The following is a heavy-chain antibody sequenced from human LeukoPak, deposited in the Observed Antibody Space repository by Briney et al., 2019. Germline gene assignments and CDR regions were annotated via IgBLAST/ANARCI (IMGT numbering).Heavy chain of an antibody. V-gene: IGHV3-23*01. D-gene: IGHD3-16*02. Sequence: HPGGSLRLSCAASGFTFSSYGMSWVRQAPGKGLEWVSTISGRGDSTYYADSVRGRFTISRDSSEKTMSLQMNSLRAEDTAVYYCAKGGFVILDWGQGTLVTVSS. CDR2: ISGRGDST. CDR1: GFTFSSYG. CDR3: AKGGFVILD. J-gene: IGHJ4*02.